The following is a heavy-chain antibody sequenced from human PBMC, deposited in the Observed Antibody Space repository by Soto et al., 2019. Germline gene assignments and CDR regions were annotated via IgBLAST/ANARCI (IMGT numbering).Heavy chain of an antibody. CDR2: INGASTTT. V-gene: IGHV3-48*02. CDR3: ARDLSH. J-gene: IGHJ4*02. CDR1: GFPVSSYA. Sequence: DVQLVGSGGGLVQPGGSLRLSCVASGFPVSSYAMHWVRQAPGKGLEWISYINGASTTTFYADSVKGRLTVSRDNAKNSVSLQMSSLRHEDTAFYYCARDLSHWGQGMLVTVSS.